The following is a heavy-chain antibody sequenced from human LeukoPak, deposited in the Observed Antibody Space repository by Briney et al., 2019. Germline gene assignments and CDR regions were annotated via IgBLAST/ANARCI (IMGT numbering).Heavy chain of an antibody. V-gene: IGHV3-23*01. J-gene: IGHJ4*02. D-gene: IGHD6-13*01. CDR1: GFTFSSYA. CDR3: AKEPIAAAGTPSSYFDY. CDR2: ISGSGGST. Sequence: PGGSLRLSCAASGFTFSSYAMSWVRQAPGKGLEWVSAISGSGGSTYYADSVKGRFTISRDNAKNSLYLQMNSLRAEDTALYHCAKEPIAAAGTPSSYFDYWGQGTLVTVSS.